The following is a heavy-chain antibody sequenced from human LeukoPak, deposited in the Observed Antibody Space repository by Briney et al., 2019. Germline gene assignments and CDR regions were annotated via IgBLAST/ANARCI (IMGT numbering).Heavy chain of an antibody. Sequence: ASVKVSCKASGGTFSSYAISWVRQAPGQGLEWMGGCIPIFGTANYAQKFQGRVTITTDESTSTAYMELRSLRSENTAVYYCASSSPPATVTTTFDYWGQGTLVTVSS. CDR3: ASSSPPATVTTTFDY. J-gene: IGHJ4*02. D-gene: IGHD4-11*01. CDR2: CIPIFGTA. V-gene: IGHV1-69*05. CDR1: GGTFSSYA.